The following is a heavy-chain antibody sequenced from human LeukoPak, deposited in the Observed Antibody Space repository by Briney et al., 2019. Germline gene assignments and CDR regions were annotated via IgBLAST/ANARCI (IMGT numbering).Heavy chain of an antibody. CDR2: INHSGST. D-gene: IGHD2-2*02. CDR3: ARGSRLRIVVVPAAIRSNAFDI. V-gene: IGHV4-34*01. CDR1: GGSFSGYY. J-gene: IGHJ3*02. Sequence: SETLSLTCAVYGGSFSGYYWSWLRQPPGKGLEWIGEINHSGSTNYNPSLKSRVTISVDTSKNQFSLTLSSVTAADTAVYYCARGSRLRIVVVPAAIRSNAFDIWGQGTMVTVSS.